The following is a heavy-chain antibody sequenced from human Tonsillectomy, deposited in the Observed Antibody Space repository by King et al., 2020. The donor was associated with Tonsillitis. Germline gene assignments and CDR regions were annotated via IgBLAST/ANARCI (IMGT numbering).Heavy chain of an antibody. D-gene: IGHD4-23*01. CDR3: ARYGGNSLGY. J-gene: IGHJ4*02. CDR1: GVTFSSYE. V-gene: IGHV3-48*03. CDR2: ISSSGSTI. Sequence: DVQLVESGGGLVQPGGSLRLSCAASGVTFSSYEMNWVRQAPGKGLEWVSKISSSGSTIYYADSVKGRLTISRDNAKNSLYLQMNSLRAEDTAVYYCARYGGNSLGYWGQGTLVTVSS.